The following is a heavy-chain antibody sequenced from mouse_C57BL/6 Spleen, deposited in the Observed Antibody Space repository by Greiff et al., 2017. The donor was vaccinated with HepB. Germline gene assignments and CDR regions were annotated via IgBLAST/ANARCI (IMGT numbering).Heavy chain of an antibody. CDR3: AISGFPAWFAY. CDR2: INPNNGGT. J-gene: IGHJ3*01. Sequence: VQLQQSGPELVKPGASVKIPCKASGYTFTDYNMDWVKQSHGKSLEWIGDINPNNGGTSYNQKFKGKATLTVDKSSSTAYMELRSLTSEDTAVYYCAISGFPAWFAYWGQGTLVTVSA. D-gene: IGHD3-1*01. V-gene: IGHV1-18*01. CDR1: GYTFTDYN.